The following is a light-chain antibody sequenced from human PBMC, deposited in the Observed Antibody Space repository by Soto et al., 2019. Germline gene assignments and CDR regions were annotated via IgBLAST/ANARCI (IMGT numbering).Light chain of an antibody. CDR3: QQSYSTPLT. CDR2: GAS. Sequence: DIQMTQSPFSLSASVGDRVTITCRASQTVIGYLNWYQQRPGKAPNLLVYGASSLQSGVPSRFIGSGYGTDFTLTISSLQPEDFATYYCQQSYSTPLTFGGGTKVEI. CDR1: QTVIGY. V-gene: IGKV1-39*01. J-gene: IGKJ4*02.